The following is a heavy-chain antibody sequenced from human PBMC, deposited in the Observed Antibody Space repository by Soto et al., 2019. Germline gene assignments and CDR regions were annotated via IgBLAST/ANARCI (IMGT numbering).Heavy chain of an antibody. Sequence: QVHLVQSGAEVKKPGASVKVSCKGSGYTFTSYGITWVRQAPGQGLEWMGWISAHNGNTDYAQRLQGRATVTRDTSTSTAYMELRSLRSDDTAVYYCARGGYGDYWGQGALVTVSS. CDR2: ISAHNGNT. D-gene: IGHD1-1*01. CDR3: ARGGYGDY. CDR1: GYTFTSYG. V-gene: IGHV1-18*01. J-gene: IGHJ4*02.